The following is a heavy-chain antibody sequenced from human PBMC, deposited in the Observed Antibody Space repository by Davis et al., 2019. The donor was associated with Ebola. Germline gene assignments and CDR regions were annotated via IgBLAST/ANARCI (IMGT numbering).Heavy chain of an antibody. J-gene: IGHJ4*02. CDR3: ARGNQWLVRYFDY. Sequence: GESLKISCAASGFTFSSYGMHWVRQAPGKGLEWVAVIWYDGSNKYYADSVKGRFTISRDNSKNTLYLQMNSLRAEDTAVYYCARGNQWLVRYFDYWGQGTLVTVSS. V-gene: IGHV3-33*08. CDR2: IWYDGSNK. CDR1: GFTFSSYG. D-gene: IGHD6-19*01.